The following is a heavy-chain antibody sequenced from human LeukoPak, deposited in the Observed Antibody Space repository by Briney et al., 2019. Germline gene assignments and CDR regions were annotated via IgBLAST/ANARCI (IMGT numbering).Heavy chain of an antibody. J-gene: IGHJ4*02. CDR3: ARDLRYCSGGSCKGFDY. D-gene: IGHD2-15*01. CDR1: GFTFSSYS. CDR2: ISSSSSYI. Sequence: GGSLRLSCAASGFTFSSYSMNWVRQAPGKGLDWVSSISSSSSYIYYADSVKGRFTISRDNAKNSLYLQMNSLRAEDTAVYYCARDLRYCSGGSCKGFDYWGQGTLVTVSS. V-gene: IGHV3-21*01.